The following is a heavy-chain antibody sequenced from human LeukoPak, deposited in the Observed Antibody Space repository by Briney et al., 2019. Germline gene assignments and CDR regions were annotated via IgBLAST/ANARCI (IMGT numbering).Heavy chain of an antibody. V-gene: IGHV3-23*01. Sequence: GGSLRLSCAASGFTFSSYGMSWVRQAPGKGLEWVSAISGSGGSTYYADSVKGRFTISRDNSKNTLYLQMNSLRAEDTAVYYCAKCQVEGNYYYMDVWGKGTTVTISS. CDR2: ISGSGGST. CDR1: GFTFSSYG. J-gene: IGHJ6*03. CDR3: AKCQVEGNYYYMDV. D-gene: IGHD5-24*01.